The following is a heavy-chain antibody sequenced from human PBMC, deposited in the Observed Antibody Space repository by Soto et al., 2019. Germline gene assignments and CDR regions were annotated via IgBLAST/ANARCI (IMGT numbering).Heavy chain of an antibody. J-gene: IGHJ4*02. CDR3: ARVPDYGPGGYIDY. CDR1: GFSVSTNY. Sequence: GGSLRLSCAASGFSVSTNYMTWVRQAPGKGLECVSVIYSGGGAYIADSVKDRFTISRDKSKNTLSLQMSSLRAEDTAVYYCARVPDYGPGGYIDYWGQGTLVTVSS. V-gene: IGHV3-66*01. D-gene: IGHD3-10*01. CDR2: IYSGGGA.